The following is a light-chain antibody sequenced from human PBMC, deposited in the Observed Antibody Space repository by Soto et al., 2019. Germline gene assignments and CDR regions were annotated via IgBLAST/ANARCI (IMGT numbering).Light chain of an antibody. V-gene: IGKV3-11*01. CDR3: QQRSNWLT. J-gene: IGKJ4*01. CDR2: DAS. CDR1: QSVSSY. Sequence: EIVLTQSPATLSLSPGERATLSCRASQSVSSYLAWYQQKPGQAPRLLIYDASNRATGIPARFSGSGSGTDFTLTISSLEPEDFAVNYFQQRSNWLTFGGGTKVEIK.